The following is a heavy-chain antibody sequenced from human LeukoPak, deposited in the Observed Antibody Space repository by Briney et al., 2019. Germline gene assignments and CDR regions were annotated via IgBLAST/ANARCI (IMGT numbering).Heavy chain of an antibody. J-gene: IGHJ4*02. D-gene: IGHD1-26*01. CDR2: IQRDGSSP. V-gene: IGHV3-74*01. CDR3: VKDPSGNYFYFDY. Sequence: TGGSLRLSCTASGFSYSGYSMHWVRQAPGKGLEWVSGIQRDGSSPTYADSVKARFTISRDNSKVTLYLQMTSLRPEDTAIYYCVKDPSGNYFYFDYWGQGTLVTVSS. CDR1: GFSYSGYS.